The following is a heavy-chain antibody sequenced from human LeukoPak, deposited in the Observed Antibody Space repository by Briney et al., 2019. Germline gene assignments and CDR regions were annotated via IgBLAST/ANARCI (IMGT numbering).Heavy chain of an antibody. Sequence: GGSLRLSCAASGFTFSSYWMSWVRQAPGKGLEWVANIKQDGSEKYYVDSVKGRFTISRDNAKNSLYLQMNSLRAEDTAVYYCARDGDSYGFGAFDIWGQGTMVTVSS. CDR3: ARDGDSYGFGAFDI. CDR2: IKQDGSEK. J-gene: IGHJ3*02. V-gene: IGHV3-7*01. CDR1: GFTFSSYW. D-gene: IGHD5-18*01.